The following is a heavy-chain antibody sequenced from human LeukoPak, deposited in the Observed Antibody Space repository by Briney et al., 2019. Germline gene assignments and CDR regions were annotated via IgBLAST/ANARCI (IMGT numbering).Heavy chain of an antibody. J-gene: IGHJ4*02. V-gene: IGHV6-1*01. D-gene: IGHD6-19*01. Sequence: SQTLSLTCAISGDSVSSNSAAWNWIRQSPTRGLEWLGRAYYRSKWYYDYSVSVKSRITINPDTSKNQFSLKLSSVTAADTAVYYCARKLSSGWSMGFDYWGQGTLVTVSS. CDR1: GDSVSSNSAA. CDR2: AYYRSKWYY. CDR3: ARKLSSGWSMGFDY.